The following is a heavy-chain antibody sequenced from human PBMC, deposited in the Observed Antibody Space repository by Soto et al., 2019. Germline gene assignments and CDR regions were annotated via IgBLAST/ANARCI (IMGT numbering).Heavy chain of an antibody. V-gene: IGHV3-23*01. D-gene: IGHD6-19*01. CDR1: GFTFSSYA. CDR2: ISGSGGST. J-gene: IGHJ1*01. CDR3: AKGGWTIRRVAGIEYFQH. Sequence: EVQLLESGGGLVQPGGSLRLSCAASGFTFSSYAMSWVRQAPGKGLEWVSAISGSGGSTYYADSVKGRFTISRDNSKNTLYLQMNSLRAEDMAVYYCAKGGWTIRRVAGIEYFQHWGQGTLVTVSS.